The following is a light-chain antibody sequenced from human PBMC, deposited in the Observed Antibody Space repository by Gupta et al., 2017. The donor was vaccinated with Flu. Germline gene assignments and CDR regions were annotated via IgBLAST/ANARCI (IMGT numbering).Light chain of an antibody. J-gene: IGKJ4*01. Sequence: EIVMTQSPVTLSASPGETVSLSCRASQSVDNNVAWYQQKPGQAPSLLISGASARATGVPARISASWSGTQFSLTITSLQPEDFAVYYCQQYSNWPPRTFGGGTRIEIK. CDR2: GAS. V-gene: IGKV3-15*01. CDR3: QQYSNWPPRT. CDR1: QSVDNN.